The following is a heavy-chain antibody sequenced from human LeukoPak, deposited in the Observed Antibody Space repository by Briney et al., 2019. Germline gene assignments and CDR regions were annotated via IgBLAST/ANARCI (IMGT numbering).Heavy chain of an antibody. CDR1: GFTFSNYW. D-gene: IGHD5-24*01. Sequence: GGSLRLSCAASGFTFSNYWMIWVRKAPGKGLEWVANIQQDGGQKRYADSVRGRFTVSRDNAQTSLYVHMNSLRAEDTAVYYCARASNPWLQLSWGQGTLVTVSS. CDR3: ARASNPWLQLS. V-gene: IGHV3-7*05. J-gene: IGHJ4*02. CDR2: IQQDGGQK.